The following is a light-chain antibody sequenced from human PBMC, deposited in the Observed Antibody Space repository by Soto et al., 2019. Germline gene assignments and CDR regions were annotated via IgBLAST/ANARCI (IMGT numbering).Light chain of an antibody. V-gene: IGLV2-23*02. CDR3: CSYAGSSTFLYV. J-gene: IGLJ1*01. Sequence: QSVLTQPASVSGSPVQSITISCTGTSSDVGSYNLVSWYQQHPGKAPKLMIYEVSKRPSGASNRFSGSKSGNTASLTISGLQAEDEADYYCCSYAGSSTFLYVFGTGTKVTVL. CDR1: SSDVGSYNL. CDR2: EVS.